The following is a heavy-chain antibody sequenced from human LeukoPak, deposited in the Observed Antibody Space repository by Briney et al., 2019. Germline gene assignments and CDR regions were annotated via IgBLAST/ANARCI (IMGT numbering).Heavy chain of an antibody. J-gene: IGHJ6*02. CDR1: GFTFSGPA. CDR2: IRSKANSYAT. D-gene: IGHD6-6*01. CDR3: AAARPDYYYYGMDV. Sequence: GGSLRLSCAASGFTFSGPAMHWVRQASGKGLEWVGRIRSKANSYATAYAASVKGRFTISRDDSKNTAYLQMNSLKTEDTAVYYCAAARPDYYYYGMDVWGQGTTVTVSS. V-gene: IGHV3-73*01.